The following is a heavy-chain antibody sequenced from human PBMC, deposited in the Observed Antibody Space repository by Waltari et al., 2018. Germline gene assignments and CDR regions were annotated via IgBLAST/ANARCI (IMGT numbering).Heavy chain of an antibody. CDR3: ARGEQLHLIRRNSFDT. CDR2: ISHNGRT. V-gene: IGHV4-34*01. CDR1: GVSFNSYY. Sequence: QVQLQQWGAGLLKPSETLSLTCAVNGVSFNSYYWGWIRQPPGKGLEWIGEISHNGRTNENPSLKSRVAISVDTSKNHFSLKLNFLTAADTAVYYCARGEQLHLIRRNSFDTWGQGTLVTVSS. D-gene: IGHD1-1*01. J-gene: IGHJ5*02.